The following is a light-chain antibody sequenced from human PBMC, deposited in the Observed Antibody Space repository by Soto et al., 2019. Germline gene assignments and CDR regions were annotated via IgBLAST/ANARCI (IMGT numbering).Light chain of an antibody. Sequence: DIQMTQSPSTLSASVGDRVTITCRASKSIRNLLSWYQQKPGEAPKLLISQASSLETGVPSRFSGSGSGTEFTLTISSLQPDDFATYYCQQYNNYWTFGQGTKVDIK. J-gene: IGKJ1*01. CDR3: QQYNNYWT. V-gene: IGKV1-5*03. CDR2: QAS. CDR1: KSIRNL.